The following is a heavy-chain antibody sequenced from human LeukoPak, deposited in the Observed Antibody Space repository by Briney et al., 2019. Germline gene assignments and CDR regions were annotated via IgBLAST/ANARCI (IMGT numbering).Heavy chain of an antibody. V-gene: IGHV3-9*03. J-gene: IGHJ4*02. D-gene: IGHD3-22*01. CDR3: VKGAGYYYDSRFDY. CDR1: GFTVSNSY. CDR2: ISWNSGSI. Sequence: GGSLRLSCAASGFTVSNSYMTWVRQAPGKGLEWVSGISWNSGSIGYADSVKGRFTISRDNAKNSLYLQMNSLRAEDMALYYCVKGAGYYYDSRFDYWGQGTLVTVSS.